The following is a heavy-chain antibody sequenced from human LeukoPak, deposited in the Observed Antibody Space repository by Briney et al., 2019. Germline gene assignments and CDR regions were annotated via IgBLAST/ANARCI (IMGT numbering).Heavy chain of an antibody. CDR3: ASGVVSAY. J-gene: IGHJ4*02. V-gene: IGHV3-21*01. CDR1: GFTFNDYG. Sequence: GGSLRLSCVVSGFTFNDYGMNWVRQAPGKGLEWVSFISGSSSYIYYADSVKGRFTISRDNAENSLYLQMNSLRAEDTAVYYCASGVVSAYWGQGTLVTVSS. CDR2: ISGSSSYI. D-gene: IGHD3-3*01.